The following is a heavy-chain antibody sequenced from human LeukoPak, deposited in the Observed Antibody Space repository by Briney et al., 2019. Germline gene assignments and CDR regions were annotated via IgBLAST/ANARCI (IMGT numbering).Heavy chain of an antibody. CDR1: GGSISSGDYY. D-gene: IGHD3-10*01. V-gene: IGHV4-31*03. Sequence: PSQTLSLTCTVSGGSISSGDYYWSWIRQHPGKGLEWIGYIYYSGSTYYNPSLESRVTISLDTSKNQFSLKLSSATAADTAVYYCARYHYGYGYWGQGTLVTVSS. J-gene: IGHJ4*02. CDR3: ARYHYGYGY. CDR2: IYYSGST.